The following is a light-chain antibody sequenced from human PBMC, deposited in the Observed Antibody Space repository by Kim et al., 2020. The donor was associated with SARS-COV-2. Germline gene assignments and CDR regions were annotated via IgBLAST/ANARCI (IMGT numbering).Light chain of an antibody. J-gene: IGLJ2*01. CDR1: TTDH. Sequence: VSGSPGQSITISCTGTTTDHVSWYQQYPGKAPTLMIYDVYKWPSGVSHRFSGSKSDNTASLTISGLQADDEAAYYCSSYTRTHTLLFGGGTQLTVL. V-gene: IGLV2-14*02. CDR3: SSYTRTHTLL. CDR2: DVY.